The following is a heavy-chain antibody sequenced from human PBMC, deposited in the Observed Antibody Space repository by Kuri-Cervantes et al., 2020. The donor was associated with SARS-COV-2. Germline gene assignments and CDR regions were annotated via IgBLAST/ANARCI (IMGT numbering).Heavy chain of an antibody. CDR3: ARRLWSGYSFRYYHYMDV. Sequence: GSLRLSCAVYGGSFSGYYWTWIRQPPGKWLEWIGEINHSGSTNYNPSLKSRVTISVDTSKNQISLKLSSVTAADTAVYYCARRLWSGYSFRYYHYMDVWGKGTTVTVSS. V-gene: IGHV4-34*01. CDR1: GGSFSGYY. CDR2: INHSGST. D-gene: IGHD3-3*01. J-gene: IGHJ6*03.